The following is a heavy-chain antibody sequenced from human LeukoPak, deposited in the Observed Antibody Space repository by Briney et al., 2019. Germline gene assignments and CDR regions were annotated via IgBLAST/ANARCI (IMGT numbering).Heavy chain of an antibody. V-gene: IGHV1-2*02. J-gene: IGHJ4*02. Sequence: GASVTVSCKASGCTFTANHMPWVRQAPGQGLEWMGWINPNSGGTNYAQKFQGRVIMTRDTSISTAYMELSRLGSDDTAVYYFARGGSTDSIHSCGGNCYFLDYWGQGTLVTVSS. CDR1: GCTFTANH. D-gene: IGHD2-21*02. CDR3: ARGGSTDSIHSCGGNCYFLDY. CDR2: INPNSGGT.